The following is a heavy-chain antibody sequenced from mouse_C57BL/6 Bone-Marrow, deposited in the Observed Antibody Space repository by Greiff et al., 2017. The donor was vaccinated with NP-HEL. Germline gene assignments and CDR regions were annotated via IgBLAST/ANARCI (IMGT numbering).Heavy chain of an antibody. V-gene: IGHV1-81*01. J-gene: IGHJ3*01. CDR1: GYTFTSYG. CDR2: IYPRSGNT. CDR3: AKIYYDSWFAY. D-gene: IGHD2-4*01. Sequence: VHLVESGAELARPGASVKLSCKASGYTFTSYGISWVKQRTGQGLEWIGEIYPRSGNTYYNEKFKGKATLTADKSSSTAYMELRSLTSEDSAVYFCAKIYYDSWFAYWGQGTLVTVSA.